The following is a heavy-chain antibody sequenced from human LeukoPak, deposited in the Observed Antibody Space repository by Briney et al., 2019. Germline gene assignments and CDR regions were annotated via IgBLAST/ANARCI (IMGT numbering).Heavy chain of an antibody. Sequence: GGSLRLSCAASGFTFSSYAMSWVRQAPGKGLEWVSAISGRGGSTYYADSVKGRFTISRDNSKNTLYLQMNSLRAEDTAVYYCAKDLRDYSIGLDYWGQGTLVTVSS. CDR1: GFTFSSYA. CDR2: ISGRGGST. CDR3: AKDLRDYSIGLDY. D-gene: IGHD4-4*01. V-gene: IGHV3-23*01. J-gene: IGHJ4*02.